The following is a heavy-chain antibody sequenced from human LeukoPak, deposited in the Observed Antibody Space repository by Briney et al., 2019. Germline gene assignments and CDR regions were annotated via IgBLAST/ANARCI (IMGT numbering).Heavy chain of an antibody. J-gene: IGHJ4*02. D-gene: IGHD3-3*01. Sequence: GGSLRLSCAASGFTVTSNYIIWVRQAPGKGLEWVSVIYIGGTTYYGDSVRGRLTASRDNSKNMVYLHMDSLRAGDTAVYYCARGSGFGLYYFDYWGQGTLVTVSS. CDR1: GFTVTSNY. CDR2: IYIGGTT. CDR3: ARGSGFGLYYFDY. V-gene: IGHV3-53*01.